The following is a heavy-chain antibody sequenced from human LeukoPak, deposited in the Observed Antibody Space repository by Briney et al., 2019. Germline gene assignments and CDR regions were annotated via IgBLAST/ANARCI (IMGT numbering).Heavy chain of an antibody. V-gene: IGHV3-66*01. CDR1: GFTVSSNY. D-gene: IGHD3-22*01. J-gene: IGHJ2*01. CDR3: ARDKVYYYDSSGYSYYWYFDL. Sequence: GGSLRLSCAASGFTVSSNYMSWVRQAPGKGLEWVSVIYSGGSTYYADSVKGRFTISRDNSKNTLYLQMNSLRAEDTAVYYCARDKVYYYDSSGYSYYWYFDLWGRGTLVTVSS. CDR2: IYSGGST.